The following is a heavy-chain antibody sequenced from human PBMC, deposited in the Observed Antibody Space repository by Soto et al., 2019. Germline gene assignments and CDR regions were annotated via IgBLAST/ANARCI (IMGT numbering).Heavy chain of an antibody. J-gene: IGHJ3*02. CDR1: GGTFSSYT. D-gene: IGHD2-21*01. V-gene: IGHV1-69*02. Sequence: ASVKVSCKASGGTFSSYTISWVRQAPGQGLEWMGRIIPILGIANYAKKFQGRVTITADKSTSTAYKELRSLRSEDTAVYYCAKKLWRGSGAFDIWGQGTMVTVSS. CDR3: AKKLWRGSGAFDI. CDR2: IIPILGIA.